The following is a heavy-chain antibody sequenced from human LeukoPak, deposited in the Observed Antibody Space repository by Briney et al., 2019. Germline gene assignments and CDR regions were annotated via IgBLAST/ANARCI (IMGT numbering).Heavy chain of an antibody. CDR3: ARDEDY. CDR2: INTGNGNT. Sequence: GASVKVSCKASGYTFTSYAMHWVRQAPGQGLEWMGWINTGNGNTEYSQKFQDRVSITRDTSANTAYMELSSLKSEDTAVYFCARDEDYWGQGTLVTVSS. CDR1: GYTFTSYA. J-gene: IGHJ4*02. V-gene: IGHV1-3*04.